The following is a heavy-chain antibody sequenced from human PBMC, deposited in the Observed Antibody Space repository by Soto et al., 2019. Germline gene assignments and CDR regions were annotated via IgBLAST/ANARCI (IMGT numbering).Heavy chain of an antibody. J-gene: IGHJ4*02. CDR2: MSYDGTTK. V-gene: IGHV3-30-3*01. CDR3: AREILWFRFFDC. D-gene: IGHD3-10*01. Sequence: QVPLVESGGGVVQPGRSLRRSCAASGFIFSNYVRYWVRQAPGKGLEWVAFMSYDGTTKSYADSVKGRFTISRDKSQNTLYLQMNSLRPEDTGVYYCAREILWFRFFDCWGQGTLVTVYS. CDR1: GFIFSNYV.